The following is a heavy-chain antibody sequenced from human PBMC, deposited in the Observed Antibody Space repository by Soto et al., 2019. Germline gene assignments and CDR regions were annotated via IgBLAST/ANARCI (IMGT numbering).Heavy chain of an antibody. CDR3: ARLRLYGDKNYFDY. CDR1: GGSISSGGYY. Sequence: SETLSLTCTVSGGSISSGGYYWSWIRQQPGKGLEWIGYIYYSGSTNYNPSLKSRVTISVDTSKNQFSLKLSSVTAADTVVYYCARLRLYGDKNYFDYWGQGTLVTVSS. J-gene: IGHJ4*02. V-gene: IGHV4-61*08. CDR2: IYYSGST. D-gene: IGHD4-17*01.